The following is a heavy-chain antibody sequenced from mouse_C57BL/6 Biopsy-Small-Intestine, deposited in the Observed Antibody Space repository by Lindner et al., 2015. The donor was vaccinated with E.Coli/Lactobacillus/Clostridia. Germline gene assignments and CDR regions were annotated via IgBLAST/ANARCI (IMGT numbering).Heavy chain of an antibody. J-gene: IGHJ4*01. CDR1: GYAFSNYW. D-gene: IGHD2-1*01. Sequence: VQLQESGAELVKPGASVKISCKASGYAFSNYWMNWVKQRPGKGLEWIGQIYPGDGDTNYNGKFKGKATLTADKSSSTAYMQLSSLTSEDSAVYFCARSDYGNYGGAMDYWGQGTSVTVSS. CDR2: IYPGDGDT. CDR3: ARSDYGNYGGAMDY. V-gene: IGHV1-80*01.